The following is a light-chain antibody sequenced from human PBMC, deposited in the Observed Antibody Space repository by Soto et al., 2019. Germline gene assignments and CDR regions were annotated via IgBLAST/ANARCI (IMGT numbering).Light chain of an antibody. CDR2: EGI. V-gene: IGLV2-23*01. Sequence: QSVLTQPPSVSAAPGQKVTISCSGSRSNIGDHFVSWYQQLPGTAPNLMIYEGIKRPSGVSNRFSGSKSGNTASLTISGLQAEDEADYYCSSFAGSSTWVFGGGTKVTVL. CDR3: SSFAGSSTWV. J-gene: IGLJ3*02. CDR1: RSNIGDHF.